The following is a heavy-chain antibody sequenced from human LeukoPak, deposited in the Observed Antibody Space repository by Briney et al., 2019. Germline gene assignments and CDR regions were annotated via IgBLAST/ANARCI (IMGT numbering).Heavy chain of an antibody. J-gene: IGHJ6*03. CDR3: ARVGATNCSSTSCRYYYYYYMDV. Sequence: SVKVSCKASGGTFSSYAISWVRQAPGQGLEWMGGIIPIFGTANYAQKFQGRVTITTDESTSTAYMELSSLRSEDTAVYYCARVGATNCSSTSCRYYYYYYMDVWGKGTTVTVSS. V-gene: IGHV1-69*05. CDR2: IIPIFGTA. D-gene: IGHD2-2*01. CDR1: GGTFSSYA.